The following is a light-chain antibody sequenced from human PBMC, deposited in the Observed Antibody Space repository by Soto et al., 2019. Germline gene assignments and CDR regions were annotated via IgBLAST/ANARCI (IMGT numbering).Light chain of an antibody. CDR3: QQSYITPRT. J-gene: IGKJ1*01. CDR2: AAY. CDR1: QTISNY. V-gene: IGKV1-39*01. Sequence: DIQMTQYPSSLPASVGDRVTITCRASQTISNYLTGYQQKPGKAPNLLIYAAYSLQSGVPSRFSGSGSGTEFTLTISRLQPEDFATYYCQQSYITPRTCRQGTKVEIK.